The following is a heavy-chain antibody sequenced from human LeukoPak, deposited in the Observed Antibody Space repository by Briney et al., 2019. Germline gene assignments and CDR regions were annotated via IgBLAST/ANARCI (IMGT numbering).Heavy chain of an antibody. J-gene: IGHJ6*02. CDR3: AKPRGTGYYYYGMDV. CDR1: GFTFSSYA. CDR2: ISGSGGST. V-gene: IGHV3-23*01. D-gene: IGHD1-14*01. Sequence: GGSLRLSCAASGFTFSSYAMHWVRQAPGKGLEWVSAISGSGGSTYYADSVKGRFTISRDNSKNTLYLQMNSLRAEDTAVYYCAKPRGTGYYYYGMDVWGQGTTVTVSS.